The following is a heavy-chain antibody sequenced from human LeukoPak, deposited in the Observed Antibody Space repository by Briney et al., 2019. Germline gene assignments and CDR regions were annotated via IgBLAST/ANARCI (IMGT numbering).Heavy chain of an antibody. CDR2: INTNTGNP. CDR3: ARDAAAGTPHNWFDP. Sequence: ASVKVSCKASGYTFTSYAMNWVRQAPGQGLEWMGWINTNTGNPTYAQGFTGRFVFSLDTSVSTAYLQISSLKAEDTAVYYCARDAAAGTPHNWFDPWGQGTLVTVSS. CDR1: GYTFTSYA. D-gene: IGHD6-13*01. J-gene: IGHJ5*02. V-gene: IGHV7-4-1*02.